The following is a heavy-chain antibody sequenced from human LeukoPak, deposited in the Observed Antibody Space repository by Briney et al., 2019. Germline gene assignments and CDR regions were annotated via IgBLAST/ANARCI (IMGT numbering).Heavy chain of an antibody. CDR2: MNPKRGNT. D-gene: IGHD3-10*01. CDR1: GYTFTSYG. J-gene: IGHJ4*02. V-gene: IGHV1-8*02. CDR3: ARDLADLWFGELLSTFYY. Sequence: ASVKVSCKASGYTFTSYGISWVRQAPGQGLEWMGWMNPKRGNTGYAQKFQGRVTMTRNTSISTAYMELRSLRSDDTAVYYCARDLADLWFGELLSTFYYWGQGTLVTVSS.